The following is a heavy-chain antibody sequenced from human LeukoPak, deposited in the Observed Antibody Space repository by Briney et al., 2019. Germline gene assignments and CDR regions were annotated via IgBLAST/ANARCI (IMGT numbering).Heavy chain of an antibody. Sequence: SETLSLTCTVSGGSISSSSYYWSWIRQPPGKGLEWIGEINHSGSTNYNPSLKSRVTISVDTSKNQFSLKLSSVTAADTAVYYCASRPRNYYYYYYMDVWGKGTTVTISS. V-gene: IGHV4-39*07. CDR3: ASRPRNYYYYYYMDV. CDR1: GGSISSSSYY. CDR2: INHSGST. D-gene: IGHD6-6*01. J-gene: IGHJ6*03.